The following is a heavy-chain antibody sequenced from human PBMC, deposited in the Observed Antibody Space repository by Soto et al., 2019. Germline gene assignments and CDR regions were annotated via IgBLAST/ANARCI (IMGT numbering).Heavy chain of an antibody. CDR1: GDTVSSNSAA. V-gene: IGHV6-1*01. J-gene: IGHJ6*02. Sequence: SQTLSLTCAISGDTVSSNSAAWTWIRQSPSRGLEWLGKTYYRSKWYNEYAVSGKSRISINADTSKNQFSLQLDSVTPEDTAVYYFASGGYSMDVWGQGTTVTVSS. CDR3: ASGGYSMDV. CDR2: TYYRSKWYN. D-gene: IGHD3-10*01.